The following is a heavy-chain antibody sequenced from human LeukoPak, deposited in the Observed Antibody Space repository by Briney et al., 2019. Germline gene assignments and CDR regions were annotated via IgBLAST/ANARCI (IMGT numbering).Heavy chain of an antibody. Sequence: PGGSLRLSCAASGFTFSSYAMSWVRQAPGKGLEWVSSISASGGSTYYADSVKGRFTISRDNSKNTLFLQMNSLTAEDTAVYYCARAYSSGWYGYWGQGTLVTVSS. D-gene: IGHD6-19*01. V-gene: IGHV3-23*01. CDR1: GFTFSSYA. CDR2: ISASGGST. CDR3: ARAYSSGWYGY. J-gene: IGHJ4*02.